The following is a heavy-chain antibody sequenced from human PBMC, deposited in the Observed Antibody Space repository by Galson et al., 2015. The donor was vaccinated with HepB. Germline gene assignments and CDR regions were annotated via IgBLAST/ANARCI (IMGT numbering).Heavy chain of an antibody. CDR1: GFTFNDYW. V-gene: IGHV3-74*01. D-gene: IGHD6-19*01. CDR2: ISSDGSSA. CDR3: ARDRARVSSGWTYYGMDV. Sequence: SLRLSCAASGFTFNDYWMHWVRQAPGKGLVWVSRISSDGSSASYADSVKGRFTISRDNAENTLYLQMTSLRAEDTAVYYCARDRARVSSGWTYYGMDVWGQGTTVTVSS. J-gene: IGHJ6*02.